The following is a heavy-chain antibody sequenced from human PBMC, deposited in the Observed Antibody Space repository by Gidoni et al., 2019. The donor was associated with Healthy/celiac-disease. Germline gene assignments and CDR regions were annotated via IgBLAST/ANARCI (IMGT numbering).Heavy chain of an antibody. CDR1: GFPFSSYA. Sequence: EVQLLESGGGLVQPGGSLRLSCAASGFPFSSYAMSWVLQAPGKGLEWVSAISGSGGSTYYADSVKGRFTISRDNSKNTLYLQMNSLRAEDTAVYYCAKEEIYYGSGAPEFDYWGQGTLVTVSS. CDR2: ISGSGGST. CDR3: AKEEIYYGSGAPEFDY. D-gene: IGHD3-10*01. J-gene: IGHJ4*02. V-gene: IGHV3-23*01.